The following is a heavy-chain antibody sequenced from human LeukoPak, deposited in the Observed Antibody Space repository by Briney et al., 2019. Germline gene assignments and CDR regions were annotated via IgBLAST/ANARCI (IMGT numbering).Heavy chain of an antibody. V-gene: IGHV4-30-2*01. D-gene: IGHD3-10*01. CDR3: ASTMVRGAIYFDY. CDR1: GGSINSGGYS. Sequence: SETLSLTCAVSGGSINSGGYSWSWIRQPPGKGLEWIGYIYHSGSTYYNPSFKSRVTISVDRSKNQFSLKLSSVTAADTAVYYCASTMVRGAIYFDYWGQGTLVTVSS. J-gene: IGHJ4*02. CDR2: IYHSGST.